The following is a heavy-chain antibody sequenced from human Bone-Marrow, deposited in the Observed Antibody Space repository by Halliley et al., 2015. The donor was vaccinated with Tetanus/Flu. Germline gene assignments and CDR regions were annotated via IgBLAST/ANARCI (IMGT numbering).Heavy chain of an antibody. CDR2: IDYSGST. CDR3: ARHGPPDVFDI. CDR1: GGSISTYY. J-gene: IGHJ3*02. V-gene: IGHV4-59*08. Sequence: TLSFTCTVSGGSISTYYWSWIRQPPGKGLEWIAYIDYSGSTKYNPSLKSRVTMSVDTSKNQFSLKLSSVTAPDTAVYYCARHGPPDVFDIWGQGTMVTVSS.